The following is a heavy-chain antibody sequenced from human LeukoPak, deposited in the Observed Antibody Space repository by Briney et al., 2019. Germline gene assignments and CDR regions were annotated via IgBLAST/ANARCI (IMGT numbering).Heavy chain of an antibody. D-gene: IGHD4/OR15-4a*01. CDR3: ARETIAGSYYYYGMDV. J-gene: IGHJ6*02. CDR2: INPNSGGT. CDR1: GYTLTGYY. V-gene: IGHV1-2*02. Sequence: ASVTVSCKASGYTLTGYYMHWVRQAPGQGLEWMGWINPNSGGTNYAQKFQGRVTMTRDTSISTAYMELSRLRSDDTAVYYCARETIAGSYYYYGMDVWGQGTTVTVSS.